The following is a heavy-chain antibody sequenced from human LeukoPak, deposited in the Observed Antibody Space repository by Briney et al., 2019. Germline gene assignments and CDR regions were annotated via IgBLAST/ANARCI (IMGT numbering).Heavy chain of an antibody. V-gene: IGHV1-2*06. CDR1: GYTFTGYY. J-gene: IGHJ4*02. CDR3: ARAEFAGIFDY. CDR2: INSNIGGT. Sequence: SVKVSCKASGYTFTGYYIHWVRQAPGLGLEWRGRINSNIGGTNYAKNFQGRVTMTRDTSISTAYMELSRLRSDDTAVYYCARAEFAGIFDYWGQGTLVTVSS. D-gene: IGHD1-26*01.